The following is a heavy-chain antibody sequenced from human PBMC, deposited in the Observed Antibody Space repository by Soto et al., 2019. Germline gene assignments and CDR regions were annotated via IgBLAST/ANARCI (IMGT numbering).Heavy chain of an antibody. Sequence: SETLSLTCTVSGDSIYSSSYYWSWIRQPPGKGLEWIGYIYHSGSTYYNPSLKSRVTISVDRSKNQFSLKLSSVTTADTAVYYCARVFYYDSSGYYPPRDYYGMDVWGQGTTVTVSS. CDR2: IYHSGST. J-gene: IGHJ6*02. CDR3: ARVFYYDSSGYYPPRDYYGMDV. V-gene: IGHV4-30-2*01. CDR1: GDSIYSSSYY. D-gene: IGHD3-22*01.